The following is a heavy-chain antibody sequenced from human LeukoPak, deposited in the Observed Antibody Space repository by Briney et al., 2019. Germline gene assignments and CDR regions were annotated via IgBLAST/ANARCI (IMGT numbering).Heavy chain of an antibody. J-gene: IGHJ4*02. CDR3: AKRRGAAAAGTNYDY. Sequence: PGGSLRLSCAASGFTFSSYAMSWVRQAPGRGLEWVSAISGSGASTYYADSVKGRFTISRDNSRNTLYLQMNSLRAEDTAIYYCAKRRGAAAAGTNYDYWGQGNLVTVSS. CDR2: ISGSGAST. V-gene: IGHV3-23*01. D-gene: IGHD6-13*01. CDR1: GFTFSSYA.